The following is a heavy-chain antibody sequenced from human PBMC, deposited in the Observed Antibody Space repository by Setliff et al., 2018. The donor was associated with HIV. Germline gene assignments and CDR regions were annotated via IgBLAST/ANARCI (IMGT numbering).Heavy chain of an antibody. Sequence: GGSLRLSCAASGFTFSTYWMSWVRQAPGKGLEWVANVIHDGSEKYYVDSVKGRFTISRDNAKNSLYLQMNSLTAEDTAVYYCARDVSWRVRTYIDYWGQGALVTVSS. J-gene: IGHJ4*02. D-gene: IGHD3-3*01. CDR3: ARDVSWRVRTYIDY. CDR1: GFTFSTYW. V-gene: IGHV3-7*01. CDR2: VIHDGSEK.